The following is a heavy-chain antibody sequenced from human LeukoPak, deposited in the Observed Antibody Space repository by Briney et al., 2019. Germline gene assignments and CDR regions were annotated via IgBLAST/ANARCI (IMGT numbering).Heavy chain of an antibody. J-gene: IGHJ4*02. CDR1: GGSFSGYY. V-gene: IGHV4-34*01. CDR3: ARGREARPCFDY. D-gene: IGHD6-6*01. CDR2: INHSGST. Sequence: LSETLSLICAVYGGSFSGYYWSWIRQPPGKGLEWIGEINHSGSTNYNPSLKSRVTISVDTSKNQFSLKLSSVTAADTAVYYCARGREARPCFDYWGEETLVTVSS.